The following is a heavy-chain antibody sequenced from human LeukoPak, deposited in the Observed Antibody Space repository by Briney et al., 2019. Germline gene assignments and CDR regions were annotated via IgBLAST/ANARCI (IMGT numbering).Heavy chain of an antibody. CDR3: ARAMNSWFLLDLDY. CDR1: GYIFDIYA. J-gene: IGHJ4*02. D-gene: IGHD3-22*01. Sequence: EASVKVSCKASGYIFDIYALIWVRQAPGQGLEWMGWIDPNSGDTKYVEKFQGRVTMTRDTSFSTAYMALSSLRSDDTAMYYCARAMNSWFLLDLDYWGQGNLVTVSS. V-gene: IGHV1-2*02. CDR2: IDPNSGDT.